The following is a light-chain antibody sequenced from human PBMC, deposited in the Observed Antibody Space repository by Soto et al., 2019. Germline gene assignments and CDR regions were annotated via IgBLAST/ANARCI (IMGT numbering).Light chain of an antibody. CDR1: QSVSSY. J-gene: IGKJ4*01. V-gene: IGKV3-11*01. CDR2: DAS. Sequence: EIVLTQSPATLSLSPGERAALSCRASQSVSSYLAWYQQKPGQAPRLLIYDASNRATGIPARFSGSGSGTDSTLTISSLEPEDFAVYYCQQRSNWPSTFGGGTKVEIK. CDR3: QQRSNWPST.